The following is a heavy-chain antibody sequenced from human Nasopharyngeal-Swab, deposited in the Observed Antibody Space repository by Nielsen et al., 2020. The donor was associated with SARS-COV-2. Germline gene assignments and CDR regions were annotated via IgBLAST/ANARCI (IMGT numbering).Heavy chain of an antibody. CDR1: GFTFSNAW. Sequence: GESLKISCAASGFTFSNAWMNWVRQAPGKGLEWVALIWYDGSNKLYADSVKGRFTISRDQSKNSLYLLMNSLTAEDTAVYYCARDRLLGPTPSNWYFDLWGRGTLVTVSS. V-gene: IGHV3-33*08. CDR2: IWYDGSNK. J-gene: IGHJ2*01. D-gene: IGHD1-26*01. CDR3: ARDRLLGPTPSNWYFDL.